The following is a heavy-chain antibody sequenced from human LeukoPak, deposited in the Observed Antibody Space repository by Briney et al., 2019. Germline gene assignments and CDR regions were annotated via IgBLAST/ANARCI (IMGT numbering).Heavy chain of an antibody. V-gene: IGHV3-23*01. J-gene: IGHJ4*02. CDR1: GFTFSSYA. D-gene: IGHD3-22*01. CDR3: AKGSYYDSSDSFYFDY. Sequence: GGSLRLSCAASGFTFSSYAMSWVRQAPGKGLELVSGISGSGDNTYYAHSVNGRFTISRDNSKNTLYVQVNSLGTEDTAAYYCAKGSYYDSSDSFYFDYWGQGTLVTVSS. CDR2: ISGSGDNT.